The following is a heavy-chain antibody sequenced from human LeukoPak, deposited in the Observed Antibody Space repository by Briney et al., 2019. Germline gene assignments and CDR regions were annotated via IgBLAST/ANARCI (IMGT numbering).Heavy chain of an antibody. D-gene: IGHD6-13*01. J-gene: IGHJ3*02. Sequence: PGGSLRLSCAASGFTFSGSVMHWVRQAAGKGLEWVGRIRSKRNNYATAYAASVKGMFTISRDDSKNTVYLHMDSLKTEDTALYYCSRLEDSSPIEVALDIWGQGTVVTVSS. CDR2: IRSKRNNYAT. CDR3: SRLEDSSPIEVALDI. CDR1: GFTFSGSV. V-gene: IGHV3-73*01.